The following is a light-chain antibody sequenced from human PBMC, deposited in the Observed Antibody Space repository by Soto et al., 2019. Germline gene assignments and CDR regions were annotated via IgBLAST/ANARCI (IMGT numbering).Light chain of an antibody. CDR3: SSYTSSSTRV. CDR1: SSDVGGYNY. Sequence: QSALTQPASVSGSPGQSITISCTGTSSDVGGYNYVSWYQQHPGKAPKLMIYEVSNRPSGVYNRFSGYKSGNTASLTISGLQGEDDADYYCSSYTSSSTRVFGGGTKVTVL. V-gene: IGLV2-14*01. CDR2: EVS. J-gene: IGLJ3*02.